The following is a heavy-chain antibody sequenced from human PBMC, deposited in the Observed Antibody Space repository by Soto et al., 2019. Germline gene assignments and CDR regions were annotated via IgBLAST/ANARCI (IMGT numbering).Heavy chain of an antibody. V-gene: IGHV3-21*01. CDR2: ISSSSSYI. J-gene: IGHJ4*02. CDR1: GFTFSSYS. CDR3: ARYDWNYGGGDY. D-gene: IGHD1-7*01. Sequence: GGSLRLSCAASGFTFSSYSMNWVRQAPGKGLEWVSSISSSSSYIYYADSVKGRFTISRDNAKNSLYLQMNSLRAEDTAVYYCARYDWNYGGGDYWGQGTLVTVSS.